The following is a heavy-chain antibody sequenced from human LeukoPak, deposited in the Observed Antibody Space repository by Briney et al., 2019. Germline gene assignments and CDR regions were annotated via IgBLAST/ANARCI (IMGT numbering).Heavy chain of an antibody. CDR2: IKKDGSEK. J-gene: IGHJ4*01. D-gene: IGHD2-2*01. CDR1: GFTFSSYG. V-gene: IGHV3-7*01. CDR3: ARGRCSSTSCFFDY. Sequence: PGRSLRLSCAASGFTFSSYGMHWVRQAPGKGLEWVANIKKDGSEKYYVDSVKGRFTISRDNAKNSLTLQMNTLRAEDTAVYYCARGRCSSTSCFFDYWGQGSLVTVSS.